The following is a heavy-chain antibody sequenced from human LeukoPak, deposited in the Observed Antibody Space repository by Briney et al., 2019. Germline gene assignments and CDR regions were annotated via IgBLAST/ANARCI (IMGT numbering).Heavy chain of an antibody. CDR1: GFTFSSYS. J-gene: IGHJ4*02. V-gene: IGHV3-48*04. CDR3: VPYCGGDCIDY. Sequence: GGSLRLSCAASGFTFSSYSMNWVRQAPGKGLEWVSYISSSSSTIYYADSVKGRFTISRDNAKNSLYLQMNSLRAENTAVYYCVPYCGGDCIDYWGQGTLVTVSS. CDR2: ISSSSSTI. D-gene: IGHD2-21*02.